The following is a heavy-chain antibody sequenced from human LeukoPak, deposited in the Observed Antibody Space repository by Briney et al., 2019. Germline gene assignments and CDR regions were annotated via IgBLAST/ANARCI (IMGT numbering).Heavy chain of an antibody. CDR1: GGSISSYY. CDR3: ARDLVVVPAASARWFDP. J-gene: IGHJ5*02. D-gene: IGHD2-2*01. Sequence: PSETLSLTCTVSGGSISSYYWSWIRQPAGKGLEWIGRIYTSGSTNYNPSLKSRVTMSVDTSKNQFSLKLSSVTAADTAVYYCARDLVVVPAASARWFDPWGQGTLVTVSS. CDR2: IYTSGST. V-gene: IGHV4-4*07.